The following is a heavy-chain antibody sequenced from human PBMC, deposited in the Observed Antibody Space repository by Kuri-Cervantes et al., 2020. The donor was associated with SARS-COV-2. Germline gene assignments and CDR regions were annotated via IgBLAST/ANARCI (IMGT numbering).Heavy chain of an antibody. V-gene: IGHV3-30*02. J-gene: IGHJ4*02. CDR3: AKESCSGGSCYLRY. Sequence: GESLKISCAASGFTFSSHGMHWVRQAPGKGLEWVAVIWYDGSNKYYADSVKGRFTISRDNSKNTLYLQMNSLRTEDTAVYYCAKESCSGGSCYLRYWGQGTLVTVSS. D-gene: IGHD2-15*01. CDR1: GFTFSSHG. CDR2: IWYDGSNK.